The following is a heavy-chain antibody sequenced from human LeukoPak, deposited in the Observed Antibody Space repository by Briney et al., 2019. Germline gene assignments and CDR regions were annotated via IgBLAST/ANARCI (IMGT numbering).Heavy chain of an antibody. D-gene: IGHD5-24*01. J-gene: IGHJ4*02. V-gene: IGHV3-21*01. CDR1: GFTFSSYS. Sequence: GGSLRLSCAASGFTFSSYSMNWVRQAPGKGLEWVSSISSSSSYIYYADSVKGRFTISRDNAKNSLYLQMNSLRAEDTAVYYCAREKRDGYNLALFDRSKPDDYWGQGTLVTVSS. CDR2: ISSSSSYI. CDR3: AREKRDGYNLALFDRSKPDDY.